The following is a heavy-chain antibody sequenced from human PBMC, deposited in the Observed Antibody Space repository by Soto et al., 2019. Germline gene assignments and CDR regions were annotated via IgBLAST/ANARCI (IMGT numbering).Heavy chain of an antibody. CDR3: AKQAVVVAATPWFDP. Sequence: GESLKISCAASGFTVGSYAMIWVRQAPGKGLVWVSSISGGGGSTYYGDSVKGRFTISRDNSKNTLYLQINSLRADDTAVYYCAKQAVVVAATPWFDPWGQGTQVTVSS. D-gene: IGHD2-15*01. J-gene: IGHJ5*02. CDR2: ISGGGGST. CDR1: GFTVGSYA. V-gene: IGHV3-23*01.